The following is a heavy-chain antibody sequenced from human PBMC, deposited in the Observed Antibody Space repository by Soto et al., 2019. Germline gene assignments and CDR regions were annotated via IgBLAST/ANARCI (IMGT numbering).Heavy chain of an antibody. J-gene: IGHJ5*02. CDR1: GGSISSGGYS. V-gene: IGHV4-30-2*01. CDR2: IYHSGST. Sequence: QLQLQESGSGLVKPSQTLSLTCAVSGGSISSGGYSWSWIRQPPGKGLEWIGYIYHSGSTYYNPSLKSRVTISVDRSKNQFSLKLSSVTAADTAVYYCARGDSNYVWFDPWGQGTRVTVSS. D-gene: IGHD4-4*01. CDR3: ARGDSNYVWFDP.